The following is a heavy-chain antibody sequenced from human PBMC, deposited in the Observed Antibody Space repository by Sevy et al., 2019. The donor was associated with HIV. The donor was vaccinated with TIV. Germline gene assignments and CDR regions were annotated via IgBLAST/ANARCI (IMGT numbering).Heavy chain of an antibody. CDR2: IYYSGST. J-gene: IGHJ6*02. V-gene: IGHV4-39*01. D-gene: IGHD2-2*01. CDR3: ARRAVVLRDSVVVPAADYGMDV. CDR1: GGSISSSSYY. Sequence: SETLSLTCTVSGGSISSSSYYWGWIRQPPGKGLEWIGSIYYSGSTYYNPSLKSRVTISVDTSKNQFSLKLSSVTAADTAVYYCARRAVVLRDSVVVPAADYGMDVWGQGTTVTVSS.